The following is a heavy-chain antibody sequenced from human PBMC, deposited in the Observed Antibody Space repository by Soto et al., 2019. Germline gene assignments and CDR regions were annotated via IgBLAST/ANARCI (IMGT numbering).Heavy chain of an antibody. V-gene: IGHV4-34*01. CDR3: AREKPYSSSWYHDY. J-gene: IGHJ4*02. D-gene: IGHD6-13*01. Sequence: QVQLQQWGAGLLKPSETLSLTCAVYGGSFSGYYWSWIRQPPGKGLEWIGEINHSGSTNHNPSLKSRVTISVDTSKNQFSLKLSSVTAADPAVYYCAREKPYSSSWYHDYWGQGTLVTVSS. CDR1: GGSFSGYY. CDR2: INHSGST.